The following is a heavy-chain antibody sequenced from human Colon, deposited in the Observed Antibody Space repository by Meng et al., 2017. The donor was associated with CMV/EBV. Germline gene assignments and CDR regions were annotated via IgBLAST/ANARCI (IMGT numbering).Heavy chain of an antibody. D-gene: IGHD6-6*01. CDR2: INHSGTT. CDR1: AGSFTNYS. CDR3: ARGWVRDRSSLHVDY. Sequence: QWWGAGLVQPSGTQSLTCALYAGSFTNYSWSWIRQPPGKGLEWIAEINHSGTTYYNPSLKSRVTLSLDSSTNQFSLKLSSVTAADAAIYYCARGWVRDRSSLHVDYWGQGTLVTVSS. V-gene: IGHV4-34*01. J-gene: IGHJ4*02.